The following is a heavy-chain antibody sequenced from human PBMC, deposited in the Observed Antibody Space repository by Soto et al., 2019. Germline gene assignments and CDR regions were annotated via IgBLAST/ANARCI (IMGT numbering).Heavy chain of an antibody. Sequence: PSETLSLTCTVSGGSISSGGSISSGGYYWSWIRQLPGMGLEWIGYIHYSGTTHYNPSLKSRVTMSVDTSKNQFSLKVSSVTAADTAVYYCARSYTATTEANWFDPWGQGSQVTVSS. J-gene: IGHJ5*02. CDR2: IHYSGTT. D-gene: IGHD4-17*01. CDR3: ARSYTATTEANWFDP. V-gene: IGHV4-31*03. CDR1: GGSISSGGSISSGGYY.